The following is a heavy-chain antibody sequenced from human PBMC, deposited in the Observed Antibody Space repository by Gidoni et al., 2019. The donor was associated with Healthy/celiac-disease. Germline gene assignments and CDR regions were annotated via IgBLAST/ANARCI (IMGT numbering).Heavy chain of an antibody. CDR2: ISGRGGST. Sequence: EVQLLESGGGLVQPGGSLRLSCAASGFTFSSSAMSWVRQAPGKGLEWVSAISGRGGSTYYADSWKGRFTISRDNSKNTLYLQMNSLRAEDTAVYYCAKDQSMGRKIQWPKEFDYWGQGTLVTVSS. CDR3: AKDQSMGRKIQWPKEFDY. V-gene: IGHV3-23*01. CDR1: GFTFSSSA. J-gene: IGHJ4*02. D-gene: IGHD5-12*01.